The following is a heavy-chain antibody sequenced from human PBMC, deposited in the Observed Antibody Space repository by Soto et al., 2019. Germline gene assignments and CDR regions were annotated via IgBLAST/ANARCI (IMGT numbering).Heavy chain of an antibody. V-gene: IGHV1-18*04. Sequence: ASVKFSCKASGYTFTSYGISWVRQAPGQGLEWMGWISAYNGNTNYAQKLQGRVTMTTDTSTSTAYMELRSLRSDDTAVYYCARVRIVGATNNWFDPWCQGTLVTVSS. D-gene: IGHD1-26*01. J-gene: IGHJ5*02. CDR1: GYTFTSYG. CDR2: ISAYNGNT. CDR3: ARVRIVGATNNWFDP.